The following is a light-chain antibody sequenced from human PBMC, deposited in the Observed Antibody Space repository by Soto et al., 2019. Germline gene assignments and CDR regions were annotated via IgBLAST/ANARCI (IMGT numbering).Light chain of an antibody. CDR1: RNIGDNY. J-gene: IGKJ3*01. CDR2: DAS. CDR3: QQFGRSPRFT. Sequence: IVLTQSPGTLSLSPGDRATLSCRASRNIGDNYLAWYQQKPGQAPRLLIYDASRRATGIPERFSGSGSGTDFTLTINRLEPEDFAVYYCQQFGRSPRFTFGPGTKVDIK. V-gene: IGKV3-20*01.